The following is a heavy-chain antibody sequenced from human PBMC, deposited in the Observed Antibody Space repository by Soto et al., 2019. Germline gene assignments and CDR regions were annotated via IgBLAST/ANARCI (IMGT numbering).Heavy chain of an antibody. CDR3: ARARRYCSGGSCYFRFDY. D-gene: IGHD2-15*01. CDR1: GYTFTSYD. V-gene: IGHV1-8*01. CDR2: MNPNSGNT. J-gene: IGHJ4*02. Sequence: QVQLVRSGAEVKKPGASVKVSCKASGYTFTSYDINWVRQATGQGLEWMGWMNPNSGNTGYAQKFQGRVTMTRNTSISTAYMELSSLRSEDTAVYYCARARRYCSGGSCYFRFDYWGQGTPVTVSS.